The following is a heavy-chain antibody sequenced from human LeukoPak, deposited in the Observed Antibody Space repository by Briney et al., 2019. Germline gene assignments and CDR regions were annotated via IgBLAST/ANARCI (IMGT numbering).Heavy chain of an antibody. CDR1: GGSFSGYY. V-gene: IGHV4-34*01. D-gene: IGHD1-26*01. Sequence: SETLSLTCAVYGGSFSGYYWSWIRQPPGKGLEWIGEINHSGSTNYNPSLKSRVTISVDTSKNQFSLKLSSETAADTAVYYCASKWELRHYWGQGTLVTVSS. CDR2: INHSGST. J-gene: IGHJ4*02. CDR3: ASKWELRHY.